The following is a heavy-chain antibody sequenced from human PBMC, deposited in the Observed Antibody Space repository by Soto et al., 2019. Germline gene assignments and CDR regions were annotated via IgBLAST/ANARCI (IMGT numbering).Heavy chain of an antibody. D-gene: IGHD2-2*02. CDR1: GYSFTSYW. V-gene: IGHV5-51*01. Sequence: GEPLKISRKGSGYSFTSYWIGCVRQVPGKGREWMGLIYPADSDTRYSPSFHGQVTIPADKSISTAFLQMSSLRAEDTADYYCAREYTAWPLAYGLDVWGQGTTVTVSS. CDR2: IYPADSDT. J-gene: IGHJ6*02. CDR3: AREYTAWPLAYGLDV.